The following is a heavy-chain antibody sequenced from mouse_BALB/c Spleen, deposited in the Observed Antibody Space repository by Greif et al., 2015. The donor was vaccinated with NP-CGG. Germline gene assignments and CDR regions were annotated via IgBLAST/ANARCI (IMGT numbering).Heavy chain of an antibody. J-gene: IGHJ4*01. CDR3: ARDWDDFYYAMDY. V-gene: IGHV5-17*02. CDR2: ISSGSSTI. CDR1: GFTFSSFG. D-gene: IGHD4-1*01. Sequence: EVHLVESGGGLVQPGGSRKLSCAASGFTFSSFGMHWVRQAPEKGLEWVAYISSGSSTIYYADTVKGRFTISRDNPKNTLFLQMTSLRSEDTAMYYCARDWDDFYYAMDYWGQGTSVTVSS.